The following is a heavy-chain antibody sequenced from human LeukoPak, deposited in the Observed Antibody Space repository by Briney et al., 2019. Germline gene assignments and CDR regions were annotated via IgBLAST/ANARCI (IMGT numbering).Heavy chain of an antibody. CDR2: ISAYNGNT. J-gene: IGHJ4*02. CDR3: ARVVENQYYYDSSGPKGDFDY. Sequence: GAPVKVSCKASGGTFSSYAISWVRQAPGQGLEWMGWISAYNGNTNYAQKLQGRVTMTTDTSTSTAYMELRSLRSDDTAVYYCARVVENQYYYDSSGPKGDFDYWGQGTLVTVSS. D-gene: IGHD3-22*01. CDR1: GGTFSSYA. V-gene: IGHV1-18*01.